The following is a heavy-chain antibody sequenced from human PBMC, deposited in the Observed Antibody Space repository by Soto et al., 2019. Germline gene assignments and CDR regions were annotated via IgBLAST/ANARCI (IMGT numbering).Heavy chain of an antibody. D-gene: IGHD5-18*01. CDR1: GFTFSNYW. J-gene: IGHJ4*02. CDR2: VNTDGGTA. V-gene: IGHV3-74*01. Sequence: EVQLVESGGGLVQPGGSLRLSCAASGFTFSNYWMHWVRQAPGKGLVWVSRVNTDGGTASYADSVKGRFTISRDNARNTLYLQMNSLRAEDTAVSYCASGQHTAMASWGQGTLVTVAS. CDR3: ASGQHTAMAS.